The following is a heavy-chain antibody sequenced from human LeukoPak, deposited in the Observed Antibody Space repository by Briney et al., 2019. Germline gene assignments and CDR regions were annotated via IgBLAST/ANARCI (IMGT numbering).Heavy chain of an antibody. V-gene: IGHV3-66*01. CDR1: GFTVSSNY. J-gene: IGHJ4*02. Sequence: GGSLRLSCAASGFTVSSNYMNWVRQPPGKGLEWVSVIFSGGGTTYYADSVKGRFTISRDNAKDTLCLQLNSLRAEDTAVYYCARSIYYDGSDYYPHFDSWGQGTLVTVSS. CDR2: IFSGGGTT. D-gene: IGHD3-22*01. CDR3: ARSIYYDGSDYYPHFDS.